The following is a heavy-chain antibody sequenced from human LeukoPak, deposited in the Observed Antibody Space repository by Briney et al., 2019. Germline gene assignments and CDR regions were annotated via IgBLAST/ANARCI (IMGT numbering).Heavy chain of an antibody. D-gene: IGHD1-26*01. CDR2: KKQDGSEK. CDR3: ASDSGSYGYYYYGMDV. V-gene: IGHV3-7*03. J-gene: IGHJ6*02. Sequence: GGSLRLSCAASGFTFSSFAMSWVRQAPGQGLDWVSAKKQDGSEKYYVDSVKGRFTISRDNAKNSLYLQMNSLRAEDTAVYYCASDSGSYGYYYYGMDVWGQGTTVTVSS. CDR1: GFTFSSFA.